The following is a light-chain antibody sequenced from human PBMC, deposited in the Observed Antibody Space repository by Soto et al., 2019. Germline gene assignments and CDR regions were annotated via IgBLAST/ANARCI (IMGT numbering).Light chain of an antibody. Sequence: DIVMTQSPDSLAVSLGERATINCKSSQSVLYSSNNKNYLALYQEKPGQPPKLLIYWASTRESWVPERFSGSGSGTDFTLTTSSLQAEDVAVYDCQQYYNTPLTFGQETKVEIK. CDR2: WAS. CDR1: QSVLYSSNNKNY. CDR3: QQYYNTPLT. V-gene: IGKV4-1*01. J-gene: IGKJ1*01.